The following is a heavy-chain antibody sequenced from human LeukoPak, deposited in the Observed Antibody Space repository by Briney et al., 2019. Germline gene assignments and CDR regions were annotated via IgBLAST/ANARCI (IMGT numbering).Heavy chain of an antibody. CDR3: AKDRQYGDYGGGDFFDS. Sequence: GGSLRLSCAASGFTFDDYAMHWVRHAPGKGLQWISSINWVGDTSSYADSVKGRFTVSRDNTKGSLYLQMHSLRSEDTALYYCAKDRQYGDYGGGDFFDSWGQGTLVTVSS. CDR1: GFTFDDYA. J-gene: IGHJ4*02. V-gene: IGHV3-43D*03. D-gene: IGHD4-17*01. CDR2: INWVGDTS.